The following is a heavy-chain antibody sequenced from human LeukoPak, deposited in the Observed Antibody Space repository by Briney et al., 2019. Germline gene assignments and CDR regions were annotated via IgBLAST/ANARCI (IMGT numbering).Heavy chain of an antibody. V-gene: IGHV3-74*01. CDR2: IDSDGQTT. CDR3: ARVSHSSGWYDH. D-gene: IGHD3-22*01. CDR1: GFTFSTSW. J-gene: IGHJ5*02. Sequence: GGSLRLSCATSGFTFSTSWMHWVRQAPGEGLVWVSRIDSDGQTTNYADSVKGRFTISRDNAKNTLYLQMNSLRAEDTAVYYCARVSHSSGWYDHWGQGTLVTVSS.